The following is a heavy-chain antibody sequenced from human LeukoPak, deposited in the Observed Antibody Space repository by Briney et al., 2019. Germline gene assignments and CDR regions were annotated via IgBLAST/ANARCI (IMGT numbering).Heavy chain of an antibody. CDR2: IIPIFGTA. CDR3: ALRYSSSWYYYGMDV. V-gene: IGHV1-69*13. D-gene: IGHD6-13*01. J-gene: IGHJ6*02. Sequence: SVTVSCKASGGTFSSYAISWVRQAPGQGLEWMGGIIPIFGTANYAQKFQGRVTITADESTSTAYMELSSLRSEDTAVYYCALRYSSSWYYYGMDVWGQGTTVTVSS. CDR1: GGTFSSYA.